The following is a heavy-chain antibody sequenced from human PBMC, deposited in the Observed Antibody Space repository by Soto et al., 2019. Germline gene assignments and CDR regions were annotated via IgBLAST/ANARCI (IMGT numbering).Heavy chain of an antibody. Sequence: QLQLQESGSGLVKPSQTLSLTCGVSGYSISSGGYSWSWIRQPPGKGLEWIGYIYHSGSAYYNPSLKSRVTISVGRSKNQFSLKLSSVTAADTAVYYCARGTTDYSPNFDYWGQGALVTVSA. CDR1: GYSISSGGYS. J-gene: IGHJ4*02. V-gene: IGHV4-30-2*01. D-gene: IGHD3-9*01. CDR3: ARGTTDYSPNFDY. CDR2: IYHSGSA.